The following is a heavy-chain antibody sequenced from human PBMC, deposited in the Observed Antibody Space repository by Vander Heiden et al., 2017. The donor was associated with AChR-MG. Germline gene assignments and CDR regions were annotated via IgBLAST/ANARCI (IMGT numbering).Heavy chain of an antibody. CDR1: GYTFTGYY. CDR3: AREYERFYNGFDP. CDR2: INPNSGVT. Sequence: QVQLVQSGAEVKKPGASVKVSCKASGYTFTGYYMHSVGQAPGQGLEWMGWINPNSGVTNYAQKFQGRVTMTRDASISTAYMELSRLRSDDTAVYYCAREYERFYNGFDPWGQGTLVTVSS. V-gene: IGHV1-2*02. J-gene: IGHJ5*02. D-gene: IGHD3-16*01.